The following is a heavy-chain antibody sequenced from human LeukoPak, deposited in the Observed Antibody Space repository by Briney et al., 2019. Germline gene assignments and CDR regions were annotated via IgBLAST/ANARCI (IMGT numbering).Heavy chain of an antibody. CDR1: GGSISSYY. D-gene: IGHD3-22*01. J-gene: IGHJ4*02. CDR2: IYTSGST. V-gene: IGHV4-4*07. CDR3: VGGYYDSSGYPMGDFDY. Sequence: SETLSLTCTVSGGSISSYYWSWIRQPAGKGLEWIGRIYTSGSTNYNPSLKSRVTISVDKSKNQFSLKLSSVTAADTAVYYCVGGYYDSSGYPMGDFDYWGQGTLVTVS.